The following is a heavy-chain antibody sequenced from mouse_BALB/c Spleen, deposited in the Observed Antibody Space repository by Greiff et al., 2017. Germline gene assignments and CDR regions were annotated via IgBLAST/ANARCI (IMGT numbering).Heavy chain of an antibody. CDR1: GFTFSSYT. V-gene: IGHV5-12-2*01. Sequence: EVKLMESGGGLVQPGGSLKLSCAASGFTFSSYTMSWVRQTPEKRLEWVAYISNGGGSTYYPDTVKGRFTISRDNAKNTLYLQMSSLKSEDTAMYYCARHYYGSRENAMDYWGQGTSVTVSS. CDR2: ISNGGGST. J-gene: IGHJ4*01. D-gene: IGHD1-1*01. CDR3: ARHYYGSRENAMDY.